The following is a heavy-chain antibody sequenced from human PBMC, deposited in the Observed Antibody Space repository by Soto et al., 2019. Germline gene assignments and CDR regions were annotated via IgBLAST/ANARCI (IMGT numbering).Heavy chain of an antibody. Sequence: GESLKISCKGSGYSFTSYWIGWVRQMPGKGLEWMGIIYPGDSDTRYSPSFQGQVTISADKSISTAYLQWSSLKASDTAMYYCARSVDTAMVNYYGMDVWGQGTTVTVSS. V-gene: IGHV5-51*01. D-gene: IGHD5-18*01. J-gene: IGHJ6*02. CDR1: GYSFTSYW. CDR3: ARSVDTAMVNYYGMDV. CDR2: IYPGDSDT.